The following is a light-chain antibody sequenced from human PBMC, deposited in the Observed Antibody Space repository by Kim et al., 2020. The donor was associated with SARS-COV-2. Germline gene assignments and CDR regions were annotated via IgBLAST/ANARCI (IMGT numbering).Light chain of an antibody. J-gene: IGKJ2*01. CDR1: QSIGLW. Sequence: AAIGDRVTITCRASQSIGLWLAWYQQKPGKAPKFLISKASTLESGVPSRFSGSGSGTEFTLTISSLQPDDFATYYCQHYSAFPYTFGQGTKVDIK. CDR3: QHYSAFPYT. CDR2: KAS. V-gene: IGKV1-5*03.